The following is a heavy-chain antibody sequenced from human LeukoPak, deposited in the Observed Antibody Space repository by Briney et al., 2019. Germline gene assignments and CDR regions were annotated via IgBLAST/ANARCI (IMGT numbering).Heavy chain of an antibody. Sequence: SETLSLTCTVSGGSISSYYWSWIRQPPGKGLEWIGYIYYSGSTNYNPSLKSRVTISVDTSKNQFSLKLSSVTAADTAVCYCARHAQKWELLGGFDYWGQGTLVTVSS. CDR1: GGSISSYY. J-gene: IGHJ4*02. CDR3: ARHAQKWELLGGFDY. D-gene: IGHD1-26*01. CDR2: IYYSGST. V-gene: IGHV4-59*08.